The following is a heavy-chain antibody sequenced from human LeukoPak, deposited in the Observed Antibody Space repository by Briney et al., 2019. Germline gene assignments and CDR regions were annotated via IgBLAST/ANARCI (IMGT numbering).Heavy chain of an antibody. CDR2: MSKDGRKN. V-gene: IGHV3-30*04. CDR3: ARDLLNYGSAYYDVGIFDS. D-gene: IGHD3-10*01. CDR1: GFSFSTSG. J-gene: IGHJ4*02. Sequence: QPGRSLRLSCEASGFSFSTSGVHWVRQAPGKGLEWMAVMSKDGRKNHYADSVKGRFTISRDNSKSTLFLQMNSLRPEDTAIYYCARDLLNYGSAYYDVGIFDSWGQGTLVTVSS.